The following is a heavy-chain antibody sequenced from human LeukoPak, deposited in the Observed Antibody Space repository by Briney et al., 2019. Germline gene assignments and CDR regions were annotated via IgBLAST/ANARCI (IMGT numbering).Heavy chain of an antibody. J-gene: IGHJ4*02. CDR3: ARDEDTAMEY. Sequence: NPGGSLRLSCAASGFTFSSYSMNWVRRAPGKGLEWVSSISSSSSYIYYADSVKGRFTISRDNAKNSLYLQMNSLRAEDTAVYYCARDEDTAMEYWGQGTLVTVSS. D-gene: IGHD5-18*01. CDR1: GFTFSSYS. CDR2: ISSSSSYI. V-gene: IGHV3-21*01.